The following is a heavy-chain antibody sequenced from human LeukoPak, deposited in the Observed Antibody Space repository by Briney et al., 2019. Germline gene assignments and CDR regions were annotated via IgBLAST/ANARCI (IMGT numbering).Heavy chain of an antibody. D-gene: IGHD2-15*01. CDR1: GFTFSSYG. CDR2: ISSSSSTI. V-gene: IGHV3-48*01. J-gene: IGHJ3*02. Sequence: HTGGSLRLSCAASGFTFSSYGMHWVRQAPGKGLEWVSYISSSSSTIYYADSVKGRFTISRDNAKNSLYLQMNSLRAEDTAVYYCARDGYCSGGSCYHDAFDIWGQGTMVTVSS. CDR3: ARDGYCSGGSCYHDAFDI.